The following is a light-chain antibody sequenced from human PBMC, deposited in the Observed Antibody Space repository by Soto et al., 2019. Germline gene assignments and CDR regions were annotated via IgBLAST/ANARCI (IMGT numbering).Light chain of an antibody. J-gene: IGKJ4*01. V-gene: IGKV1-39*01. CDR3: QQSYSTPPLT. CDR1: QSISSC. Sequence: DIQMTQSPSSLSASVGDRVTITCRASQSISSCLNWYQQKPGNAPKLLIYAASSLQSGVPSRFSGSVSGTDFTLTISSLQPEDFATYYCQQSYSTPPLTFGGGTKVEIK. CDR2: AAS.